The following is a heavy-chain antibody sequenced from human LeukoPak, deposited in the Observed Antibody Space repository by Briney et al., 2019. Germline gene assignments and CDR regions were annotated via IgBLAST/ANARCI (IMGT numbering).Heavy chain of an antibody. Sequence: GSLRLSCAASGFTFSSYRMHWVRQAPGKGLVSVSRINSDGSSTSYADSVKGRFTISRDNAKNTLYLQMNSLRAEDTAVYYCARGGHYDILTGYYYYYGMDVWGKGTTVTVSS. D-gene: IGHD3-9*01. J-gene: IGHJ6*04. CDR3: ARGGHYDILTGYYYYYGMDV. CDR2: INSDGSST. CDR1: GFTFSSYR. V-gene: IGHV3-74*01.